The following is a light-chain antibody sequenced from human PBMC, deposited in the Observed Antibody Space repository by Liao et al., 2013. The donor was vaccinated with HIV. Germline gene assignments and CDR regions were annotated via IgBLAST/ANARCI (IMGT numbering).Light chain of an antibody. CDR1: KLGDKY. Sequence: SYELTQPPSVSVSPGQTASITCSGDKLGDKYACWYQQKPGQSPVLVIYQDSKRPSGIPERFSGSNSGNTATLTISGTQAVDEADYYCQAWDRSATGVFGAGTKVTVL. CDR2: QDS. J-gene: IGLJ1*01. V-gene: IGLV3-1*01. CDR3: QAWDRSATGV.